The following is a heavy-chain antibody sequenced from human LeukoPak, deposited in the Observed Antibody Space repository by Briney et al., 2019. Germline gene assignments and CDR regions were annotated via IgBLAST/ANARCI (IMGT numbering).Heavy chain of an antibody. CDR1: GFTFISYW. D-gene: IGHD3-10*01. CDR2: INSDGSTT. V-gene: IGHV3-74*01. Sequence: GGSLRLSCAASGFTFISYWMHWVRQAPGKGLVWVSRINSDGSTTSYAASVKGRFTISRDTAKNTLYLQMNSLRAEDTAMYYCARTYYYGSGSYDYWGQGTLVTVSS. CDR3: ARTYYYGSGSYDY. J-gene: IGHJ4*02.